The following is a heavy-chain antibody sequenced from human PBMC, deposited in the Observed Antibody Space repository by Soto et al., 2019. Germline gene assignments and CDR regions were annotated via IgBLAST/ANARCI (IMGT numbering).Heavy chain of an antibody. CDR3: AKDRYCSGGSCSLEFDY. CDR1: GFTFSSYA. J-gene: IGHJ4*02. CDR2: ISGSGGST. Sequence: EVQLLGSGGGLVQPGGSLRLSCAASGFTFSSYAMSWVRQAPGKGLEWVSGISGSGGSTYYEDSVKGRFTISRDNSKNTLYLQMNSLRAEDTAVYYCAKDRYCSGGSCSLEFDYWGQGTLVTVSS. V-gene: IGHV3-23*01. D-gene: IGHD2-15*01.